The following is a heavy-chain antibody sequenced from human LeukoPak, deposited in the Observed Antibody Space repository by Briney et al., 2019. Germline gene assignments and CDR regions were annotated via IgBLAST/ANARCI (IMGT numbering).Heavy chain of an antibody. D-gene: IGHD3-16*02. CDR1: GYTFTSNY. CDR3: AREGGTTFGGVIVIPSKNYFDY. J-gene: IGHJ4*02. Sequence: ASVKVSCKASGYTFTSNYMHWVRQAPGQGLEWMGVINPSGGSTSYAQKFQGRVTMTRDMSTSTDYMELSSLRSEDTAVYYCAREGGTTFGGVIVIPSKNYFDYWGQGTLVTVSS. CDR2: INPSGGST. V-gene: IGHV1-46*01.